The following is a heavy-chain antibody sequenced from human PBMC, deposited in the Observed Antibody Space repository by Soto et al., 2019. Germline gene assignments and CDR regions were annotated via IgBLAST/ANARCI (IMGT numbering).Heavy chain of an antibody. CDR2: IYDSGST. J-gene: IGHJ4*02. Sequence: PSETLSLTCSVSGDSLKNHYWAWIRHSPGKGLEWIGNIYDSGSTNYSPALKSRVSMSVDTSKNLFSLKMNSVTAADTDVYYCARSSIVPVDYFDFWGQGTVVTVSS. V-gene: IGHV4-59*11. CDR3: ARSSIVPVDYFDF. D-gene: IGHD1-26*01. CDR1: GDSLKNHY.